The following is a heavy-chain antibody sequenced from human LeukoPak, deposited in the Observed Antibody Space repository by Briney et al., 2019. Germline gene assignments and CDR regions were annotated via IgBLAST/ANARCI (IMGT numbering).Heavy chain of an antibody. Sequence: PGGSLRLSCAASGFTFSSYEMNWVRQAPGKGLEWVSYISSSGSTIYYADSVKGRFTISRDNAKNSLYLQMNSLRAEDTAVYYCARHGNGWFFDYWGQGTLVTVSS. J-gene: IGHJ4*02. D-gene: IGHD2-15*01. CDR1: GFTFSSYE. CDR3: ARHGNGWFFDY. V-gene: IGHV3-48*03. CDR2: ISSSGSTI.